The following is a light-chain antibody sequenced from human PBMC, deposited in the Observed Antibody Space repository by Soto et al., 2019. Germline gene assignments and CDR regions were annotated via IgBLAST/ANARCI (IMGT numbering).Light chain of an antibody. J-gene: IGKJ4*01. CDR2: APS. V-gene: IGKV1-39*01. CDR3: QESYSTPAVS. CDR1: QNIDNY. Sequence: DIQMTQSPSSLSASLGDRVTITCRASQNIDNYLNWYQHKPGKAPKLLIYAPSTLQSGVPARFRGSGSGTEFTLTISTLQAEDFATYFCQESYSTPAVSFGGGTKVEIK.